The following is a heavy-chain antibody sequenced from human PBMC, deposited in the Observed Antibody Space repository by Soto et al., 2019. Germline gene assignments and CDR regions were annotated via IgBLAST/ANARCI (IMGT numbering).Heavy chain of an antibody. V-gene: IGHV3-48*02. J-gene: IGHJ4*02. Sequence: PGGSLRLSCAASGFIFSTYSMNWVRQAPGKGLEWVSYISTSTSTIYYADSVKGRFTISRDNAKNSLYLQMNSLRDEDTAVYFCARLMGTSFDLWGQGTLVTVS. CDR2: ISTSTSTI. CDR3: ARLMGTSFDL. D-gene: IGHD2-8*01. CDR1: GFIFSTYS.